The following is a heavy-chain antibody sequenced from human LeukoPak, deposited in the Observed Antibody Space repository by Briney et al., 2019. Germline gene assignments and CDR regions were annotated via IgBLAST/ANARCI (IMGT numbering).Heavy chain of an antibody. J-gene: IGHJ4*02. Sequence: SSETLSLTCTVSGGSISSADSYWSWIRQPPGKGLEWIGYIYYSGSTYYNPSLKSRLTISVDTSKSQFSLKLSSVTAADTAIYYCARDAGGVSSSWYLGYWGQGTLATVSS. CDR1: GGSISSADSY. D-gene: IGHD6-13*01. V-gene: IGHV4-30-4*01. CDR2: IYYSGST. CDR3: ARDAGGVSSSWYLGY.